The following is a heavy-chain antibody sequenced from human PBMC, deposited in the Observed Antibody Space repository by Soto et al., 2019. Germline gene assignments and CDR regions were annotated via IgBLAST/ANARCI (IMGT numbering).Heavy chain of an antibody. CDR1: GFTFSNYY. D-gene: IGHD2-21*02. CDR2: ISSDGTTT. Sequence: EMQLVESGGGLVQPGGSLRLSCAASGFTFSNYYMHWVRQAPGKGPLWVSRISSDGTTTTYADSVKGRFTISRDNDKNTLYLQVNSLRDDDTVVYYCERVLNCASSGCYSYFDLWGQGALVTVSS. V-gene: IGHV3-74*01. CDR3: ERVLNCASSGCYSYFDL. J-gene: IGHJ4*02.